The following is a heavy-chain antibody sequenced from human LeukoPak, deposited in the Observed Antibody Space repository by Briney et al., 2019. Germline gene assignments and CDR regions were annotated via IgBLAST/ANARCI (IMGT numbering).Heavy chain of an antibody. D-gene: IGHD3-3*01. V-gene: IGHV4-4*07. Sequence: PSETLSLTCTVSGGSISSYYWSWIRQPAGKGLEWIGRIYTSGSTNYNPSLKSRVTMSVDTSKNQFSLKRSSVTAADTAVYYCARDSDYDFWSGYPTYYYGMDVWGQGTTVTVSS. J-gene: IGHJ6*02. CDR2: IYTSGST. CDR1: GGSISSYY. CDR3: ARDSDYDFWSGYPTYYYGMDV.